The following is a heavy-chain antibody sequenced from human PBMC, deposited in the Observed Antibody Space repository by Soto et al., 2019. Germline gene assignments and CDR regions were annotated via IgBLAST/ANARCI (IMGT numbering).Heavy chain of an antibody. V-gene: IGHV4-30-4*01. CDR2: IYYSGST. J-gene: IGHJ4*02. D-gene: IGHD4-17*01. CDR3: ARDGPYSDYSY. Sequence: SETLSLTCTVSGGSISSGDYYWSWIRQPPGKGLEWIGYIYYSGSTYYNPSLKSRVTISVDTSKNQFSLKLSSVTAADTAVYYCARDGPYSDYSYWGQGTLVTVS. CDR1: GGSISSGDYY.